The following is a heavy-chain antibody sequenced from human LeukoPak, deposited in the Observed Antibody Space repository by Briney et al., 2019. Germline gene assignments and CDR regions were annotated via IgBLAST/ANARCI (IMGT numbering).Heavy chain of an antibody. CDR2: IYYSGGT. J-gene: IGHJ6*03. Sequence: SETLSLTCAVSGGSLSGYYWTWIRQPPGKGLEWIASIYYSGGTYYNPSLKSRVSMSVDTSKNQFSLKLSSVTAADTAVYYCARDLLRGYGGKNYYYYYMDVWGKGTTVTISS. CDR1: GGSLSGYY. D-gene: IGHD4-23*01. CDR3: ARDLLRGYGGKNYYYYYMDV. V-gene: IGHV4-39*07.